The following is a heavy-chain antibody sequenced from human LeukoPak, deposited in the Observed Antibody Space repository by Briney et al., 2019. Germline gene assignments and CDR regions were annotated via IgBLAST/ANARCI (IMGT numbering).Heavy chain of an antibody. CDR2: INPNSGGT. CDR1: GYTFTGYY. Sequence: EASVKVSCKASGYTFTGYYMHGVRQAPGQGPEWMGWINPNSGGTNYAQKFQGRVTMSRDTSISTAYMELSRLRPDDTAVYYCAIEITMVRGVKFDYWGQGTLVTVSS. J-gene: IGHJ4*02. CDR3: AIEITMVRGVKFDY. V-gene: IGHV1-2*02. D-gene: IGHD3-10*01.